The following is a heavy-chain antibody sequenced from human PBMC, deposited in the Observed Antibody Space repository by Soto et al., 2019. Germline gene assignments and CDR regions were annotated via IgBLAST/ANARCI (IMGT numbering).Heavy chain of an antibody. CDR2: INHSGST. J-gene: IGHJ4*02. CDR3: ARAWPEGYFDY. Sequence: SETLSLTCAVYGGSFSGYYWSWIRQPPGKGLEWIGEINHSGSTNYNPSLKSRVTISVDTSKNQFSLKLSSVTAADTAVYYCARAWPEGYFDYWGQGTLVTVSS. V-gene: IGHV4-34*01. CDR1: GGSFSGYY.